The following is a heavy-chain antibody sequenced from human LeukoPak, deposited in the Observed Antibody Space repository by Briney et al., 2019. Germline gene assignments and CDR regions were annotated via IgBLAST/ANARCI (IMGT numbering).Heavy chain of an antibody. CDR2: IYTSGST. D-gene: IGHD5-18*01. Sequence: SETLSLTCPVYGGSISSGSYYWSWIRQPAGKGLEWIGRIYTSGSTNYNPSLKSRVTISVDTSKNQFSLKLTSVTAADTAVYYCARAAAMAFDYWGQGTLVTVSS. J-gene: IGHJ4*02. CDR3: ARAAAMAFDY. V-gene: IGHV4-61*02. CDR1: GGSISSGSYY.